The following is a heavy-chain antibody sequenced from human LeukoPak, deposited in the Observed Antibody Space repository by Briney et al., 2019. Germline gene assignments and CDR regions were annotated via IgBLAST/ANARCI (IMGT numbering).Heavy chain of an antibody. CDR1: GGFISTYY. CDR3: ARLPAYCTGGICYYFHY. D-gene: IGHD2-8*02. J-gene: IGHJ4*02. Sequence: PSETLSLTCTVSGGFISTYYWSWLRQPPGKGLEWIGYIYYSGTTNYNPSLKSRVTISVDTSKNQFSLNLSSVTAADTAVYYCARLPAYCTGGICYYFHYWGQGALVTVSS. CDR2: IYYSGTT. V-gene: IGHV4-59*01.